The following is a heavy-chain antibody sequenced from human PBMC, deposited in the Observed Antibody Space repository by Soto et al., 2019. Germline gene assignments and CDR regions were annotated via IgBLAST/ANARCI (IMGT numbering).Heavy chain of an antibody. Sequence: GGSLRLSCAASGFTFSSYGMHWVRQAPGKGLEWVAVIWYDGSNKYYADSVKGRFTISRDNSKNTLYLQMNSLRAEDTAVYYCARETLEHDYGDYGTDYWGQGTLVTVSS. CDR3: ARETLEHDYGDYGTDY. V-gene: IGHV3-33*01. CDR1: GFTFSSYG. D-gene: IGHD4-17*01. CDR2: IWYDGSNK. J-gene: IGHJ4*02.